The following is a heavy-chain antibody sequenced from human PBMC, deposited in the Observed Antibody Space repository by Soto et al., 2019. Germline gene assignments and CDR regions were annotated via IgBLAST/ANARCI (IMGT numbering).Heavy chain of an antibody. V-gene: IGHV5-51*01. J-gene: IGHJ5*02. CDR2: IYPGDSDT. Sequence: GESLKISCKGSGYSFTSYWIVWVRQMPGKGLEWMGIIYPGDSDTRYSPSFQGQVTISADKSISTAYLQWSSLKASDTAMYYCARLCSGGSCYSEDWFDPWGQGTLVTVSS. CDR1: GYSFTSYW. CDR3: ARLCSGGSCYSEDWFDP. D-gene: IGHD2-15*01.